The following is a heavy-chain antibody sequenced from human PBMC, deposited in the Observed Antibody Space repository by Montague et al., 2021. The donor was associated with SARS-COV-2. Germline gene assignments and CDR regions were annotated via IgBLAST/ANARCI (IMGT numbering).Heavy chain of an antibody. D-gene: IGHD3-3*01. CDR1: GFSISSGYY. CDR2: RYENGAT. J-gene: IGHJ4*02. Sequence: SETLSLTCSVSGFSISSGYYWGWIRQTPGKGLEWIGSRYENGATXXSPXXXRPVTILLDISKNQFSLSLTSVTAADTAVYYCARSGVGIFDFSYFDSWGQGSLVIVSS. CDR3: ARSGVGIFDFSYFDS. V-gene: IGHV4-38-2*02.